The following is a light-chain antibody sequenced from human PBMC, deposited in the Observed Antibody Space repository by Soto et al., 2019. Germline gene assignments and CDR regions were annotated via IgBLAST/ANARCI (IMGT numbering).Light chain of an antibody. Sequence: QSVLTQPPSVSGAPGQRVTISCTGSSSNIGAGYDVHWYQQFPGTAPKLLIYRNNNRPSGVPDRFSGSKSGTSASLAITGLQAEDEADYYCQSYDSSLSGYVFGTGTKLTVL. CDR2: RNN. J-gene: IGLJ1*01. CDR1: SSNIGAGYD. CDR3: QSYDSSLSGYV. V-gene: IGLV1-40*01.